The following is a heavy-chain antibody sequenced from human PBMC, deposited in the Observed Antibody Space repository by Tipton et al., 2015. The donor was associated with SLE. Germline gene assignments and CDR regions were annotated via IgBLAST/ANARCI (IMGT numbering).Heavy chain of an antibody. J-gene: IGHJ3*02. CDR1: GGSISNYY. CDR3: ARHIDSSPYSAFDI. CDR2: FDTSGTT. D-gene: IGHD6-19*01. V-gene: IGHV4-4*07. Sequence: TLSLTCTVSGGSISNYYWNWIRQPAGKGLEWIGRFDTSGTTKFNPSLKSRITMSIDTTKNQFLLKVRSVTAADTAVYYCARHIDSSPYSAFDIWGQGTMVTVSS.